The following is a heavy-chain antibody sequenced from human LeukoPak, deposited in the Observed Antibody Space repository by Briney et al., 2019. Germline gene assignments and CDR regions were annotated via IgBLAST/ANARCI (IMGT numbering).Heavy chain of an antibody. CDR2: IYHSGST. D-gene: IGHD1-26*01. J-gene: IGHJ2*01. V-gene: IGHV4-30-2*01. CDR3: ARESYIVGATGWYFDL. Sequence: PSQTLSLTCTVSGGSISSGGYYWSWIRQPPGKGLEWIGYIYHSGSTYYNPSLKSRVTISVDRSKNQFSLKLSSVTAADTAVYYCARESYIVGATGWYFDLWGRGTLVTVSS. CDR1: GGSISSGGYY.